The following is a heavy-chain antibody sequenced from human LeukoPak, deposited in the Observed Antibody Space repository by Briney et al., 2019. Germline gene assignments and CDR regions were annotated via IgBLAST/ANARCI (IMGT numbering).Heavy chain of an antibody. CDR3: ARDSVATMRFDY. CDR2: ISSSSSYI. Sequence: GGSLRLSCAASGFTFSSYSMNWVRQAPGKGLEWVSSISSSSSYIYYAGSVEGRFTISRDNAKNSLYLQMNSLRAEDTAVYYCARDSVATMRFDYWGQGTLVTVSS. V-gene: IGHV3-21*01. CDR1: GFTFSSYS. J-gene: IGHJ4*02. D-gene: IGHD5-12*01.